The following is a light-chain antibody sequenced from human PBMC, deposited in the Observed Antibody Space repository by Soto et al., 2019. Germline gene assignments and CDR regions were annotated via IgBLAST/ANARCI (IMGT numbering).Light chain of an antibody. Sequence: DIQMTQSPSSLSASVGDRVPITCRASQSISTFLNWYQQKPGKAPKLLIYGASNLDSGVPSTFSGSGSGTDVTLTISSLQPEDFATYYYQQCFSTPLLTFGGGTKVEIK. CDR2: GAS. V-gene: IGKV1-39*01. CDR3: QQCFSTPLLT. CDR1: QSISTF. J-gene: IGKJ4*01.